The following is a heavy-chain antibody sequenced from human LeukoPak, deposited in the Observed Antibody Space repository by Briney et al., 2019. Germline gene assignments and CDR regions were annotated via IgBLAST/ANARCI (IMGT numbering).Heavy chain of an antibody. V-gene: IGHV3-30*02. CDR1: GFTFSDYG. CDR2: IRYDGSNK. Sequence: GGSLRLSCAASGFTFSDYGMHCVRQAPGKGLEWVSFIRYDGSNKYYAGSVKGRFTISRDNSKNTLYLQMNSLRAEDTALYYCARDLYCTNGVCFPTDYWGQGTLVTVSS. D-gene: IGHD2-8*01. CDR3: ARDLYCTNGVCFPTDY. J-gene: IGHJ4*02.